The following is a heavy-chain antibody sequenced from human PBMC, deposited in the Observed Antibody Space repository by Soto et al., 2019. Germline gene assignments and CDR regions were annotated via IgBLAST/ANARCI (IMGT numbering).Heavy chain of an antibody. CDR3: ASRPALRDSRRFYYYYGMDV. CDR1: GGSISSSSYY. CDR2: IYYSGST. J-gene: IGHJ6*02. Sequence: SETLSLTCTVSGGSISSSSYYWGWIRQPPGKGLEWIGSIYYSGSTYYNPSLKSRVTISVDTSKNQFSLKLSSVTAADTAVYYCASRPALRDSRRFYYYYGMDVWGQGTTVTVSS. V-gene: IGHV4-39*01.